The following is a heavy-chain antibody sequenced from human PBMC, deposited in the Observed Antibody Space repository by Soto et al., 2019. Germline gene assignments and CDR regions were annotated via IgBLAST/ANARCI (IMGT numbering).Heavy chain of an antibody. CDR3: GRCRTDSYAMDA. J-gene: IGHJ6*02. CDR2: ISPYNGST. D-gene: IGHD2-8*02. CDR1: GYSFSNYG. V-gene: IGHV1-18*01. Sequence: ASVKVSCKASGYSFSNYGIAWVRQAPGQGPEWMGWISPYNGSTKYAQNVKGRVVMTTDISTNTVYLELRRLRSDDTAIYYCGRCRTDSYAMDAWGQGPTV.